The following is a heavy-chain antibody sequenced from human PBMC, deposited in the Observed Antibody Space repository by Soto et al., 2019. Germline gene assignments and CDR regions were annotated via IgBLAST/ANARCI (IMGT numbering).Heavy chain of an antibody. V-gene: IGHV3-9*01. CDR1: GFTFDDYA. D-gene: IGHD2-8*01. CDR2: ISWNSGSI. CDR3: AKAKHCTNGVCPSISNWYFDL. J-gene: IGHJ2*01. Sequence: EVQLVESGGGLVQPGRSLRLSCAASGFTFDDYAMHWVRQAPGKGLEWVSGISWNSGSIGYADSVKGRFTISRDNAKNSLYLQMNSLRAEDTALYYCAKAKHCTNGVCPSISNWYFDLWGRGTLVTVSS.